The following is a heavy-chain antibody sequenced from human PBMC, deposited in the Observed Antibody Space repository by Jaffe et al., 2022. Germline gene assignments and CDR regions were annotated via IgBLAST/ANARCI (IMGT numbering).Heavy chain of an antibody. CDR2: IYTSGST. J-gene: IGHJ5*02. CDR1: GGSISSGSYY. D-gene: IGHD1-1*01. CDR3: AREIQLERVDPDWFDP. V-gene: IGHV4-61*02. Sequence: QVQLQESGPGLVKPSQTLSLTCTVSGGSISSGSYYWSWIRQPAGKGLEWIGRIYTSGSTNYNPSLKSRVTISVDTSKNQFSLKLSSVTAADTAVYYCAREIQLERVDPDWFDPWGQGTLVTVSS.